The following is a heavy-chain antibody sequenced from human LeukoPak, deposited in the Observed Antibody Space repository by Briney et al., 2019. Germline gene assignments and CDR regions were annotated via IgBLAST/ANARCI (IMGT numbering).Heavy chain of an antibody. CDR3: ATGIVGATQGWFDP. J-gene: IGHJ5*02. V-gene: IGHV7-4-1*02. Sequence: ASVKVSCKASGYTFTSYAMNWVRQAPGQGLEWMGWINTNTGNPTYAQGFTGRFVFSLDTSDSTAYLQISSLKAEDTAVYYCATGIVGATQGWFDPWGQGTLVTVSS. D-gene: IGHD1-26*01. CDR1: GYTFTSYA. CDR2: INTNTGNP.